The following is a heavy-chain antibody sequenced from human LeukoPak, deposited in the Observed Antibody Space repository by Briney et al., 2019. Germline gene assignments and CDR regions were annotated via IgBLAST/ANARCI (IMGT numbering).Heavy chain of an antibody. CDR3: ARYSGSYSGFDY. CDR2: IYYRGSI. J-gene: IGHJ4*02. CDR1: GGSISSYY. Sequence: PAETLSLTCTVSGGSISSYYWTWIRQPPGKGLEWIGYIYYRGSINYNTSLKSRVTISVDTSKNQFSLKLRSVTAADTAVYYCARYSGSYSGFDYWGQGTLVTVSS. D-gene: IGHD1-26*01. V-gene: IGHV4-59*08.